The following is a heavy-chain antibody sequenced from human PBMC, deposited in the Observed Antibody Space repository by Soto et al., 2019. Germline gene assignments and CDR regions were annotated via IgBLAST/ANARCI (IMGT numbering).Heavy chain of an antibody. CDR1: GGSFSNYY. CDR3: GKGGGSLWS. J-gene: IGHJ5*02. Sequence: QVQLQQWGAGLLKPSETLSLTCAVYGGSFSNYYWTWIRQPPGKGLEWIGEINLSVSTNYNPSLKSRVTMPLATPKNQSPRRRGSGPAGTRAVYSWGKGGGSLWSWGQGTLVTVSS. CDR2: INLSVST. D-gene: IGHD3-10*01. V-gene: IGHV4-34*01.